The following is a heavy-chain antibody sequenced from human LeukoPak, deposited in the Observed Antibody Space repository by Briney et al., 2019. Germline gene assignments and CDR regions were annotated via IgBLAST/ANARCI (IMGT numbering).Heavy chain of an antibody. V-gene: IGHV4-39*01. CDR1: GASVTSGGFH. CDR3: ARHSGSGSLSRPFDP. CDR2: VYYTGST. J-gene: IGHJ5*02. Sequence: PSETLSLTCTVSGASVTSGGFHWAWLRQPPGKGLEWIATVYYTGSTYYTPSLKSRVTISIDTSKNQFSLNLRSVVAPDTAVYYCARHSGSGSLSRPFDPWGQGTLVTVSA. D-gene: IGHD3-10*01.